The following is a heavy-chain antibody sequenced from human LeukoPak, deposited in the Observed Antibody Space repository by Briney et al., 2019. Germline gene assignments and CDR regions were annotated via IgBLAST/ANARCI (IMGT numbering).Heavy chain of an antibody. D-gene: IGHD2-2*01. CDR2: IYAGGRT. CDR1: GFFSSTFA. Sequence: GGSLRLSCAVSGFFSSTFAMSWVRQPPGRGLEWVSVIYAGGRTYYAASVKGRFTISRHNSNNPLSLQINSLRPADTAAYYCARVIYQLVFDYWGQGNLVSVSS. J-gene: IGHJ4*02. V-gene: IGHV3-53*04. CDR3: ARVIYQLVFDY.